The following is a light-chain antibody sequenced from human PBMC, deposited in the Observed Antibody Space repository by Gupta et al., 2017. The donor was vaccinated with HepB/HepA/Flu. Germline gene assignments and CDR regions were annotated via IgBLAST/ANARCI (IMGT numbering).Light chain of an antibody. CDR1: SGHSSYA. J-gene: IGLJ2*01. V-gene: IGLV4-69*02. CDR3: QTWGAGIVV. CDR2: VKSDGTH. Sequence: QLVLTQSPSASASLGASVKLTCTLSSGHSSYAIAWHQQQPEKGPRFLMKVKSDGTHNKGDGIPNRFSDSSSGAERYLTISRLQSEDEADYYCQTWGAGIVVFGGGTKLTVL.